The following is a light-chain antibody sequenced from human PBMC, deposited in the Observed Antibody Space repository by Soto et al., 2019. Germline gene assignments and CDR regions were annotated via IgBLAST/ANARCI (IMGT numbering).Light chain of an antibody. Sequence: DLLMTQSPLSLPVPLGQPASISCTSSQSLLHITGETFLFWYLQKPGQSPQLLIYEVSTRVSGVPDRFSGSGSGTDFTLEISRVETDDVGIYYCMQSTQLPPTFGQGTRLEIK. V-gene: IGKV2D-29*02. J-gene: IGKJ5*01. CDR1: QSLLHITGETF. CDR2: EVS. CDR3: MQSTQLPPT.